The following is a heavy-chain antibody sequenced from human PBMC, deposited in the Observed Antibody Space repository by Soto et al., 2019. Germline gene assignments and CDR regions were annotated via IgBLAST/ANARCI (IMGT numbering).Heavy chain of an antibody. D-gene: IGHD3-10*01. CDR2: FSGSGGAM. CDR1: GFTLSKYA. J-gene: IGHJ4*02. CDR3: AKAGGDC. V-gene: IGHV3-23*01. Sequence: PGGSLRLSCAASGFTLSKYAMSWVRQAPGKGLEWVSGFSGSGGAMFYADSVRGRFTISRDNSKNTFYLHMNSLRAEDTAVYYCAKAGGDCWGQGTLVTVSS.